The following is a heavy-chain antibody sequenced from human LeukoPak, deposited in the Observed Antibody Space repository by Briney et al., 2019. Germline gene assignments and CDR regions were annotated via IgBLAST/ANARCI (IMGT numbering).Heavy chain of an antibody. CDR3: ARLKCLSSNVRPCRYYYYMDV. D-gene: IGHD2-2*01. CDR2: INHSGST. CDR1: GGSFSGYY. Sequence: SETLSLTCAVYGGSFSGYYWSWIRQPPGKGLEWIGEINHSGSTNYNPSLKSRVTISVDTSKNQFSLKLSSVTAADTAVYYCARLKCLSSNVRPCRYYYYMDVWGKGTTVTV. V-gene: IGHV4-34*01. J-gene: IGHJ6*03.